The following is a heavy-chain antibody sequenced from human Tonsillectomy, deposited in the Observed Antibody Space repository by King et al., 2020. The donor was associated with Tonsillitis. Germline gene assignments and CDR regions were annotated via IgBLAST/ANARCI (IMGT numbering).Heavy chain of an antibody. D-gene: IGHD5-12*01. CDR3: AKDKVATMPRDAFDF. CDR1: GVIFSKYA. CDR2: ISGSGGST. J-gene: IGHJ3*01. Sequence: VQLVESGGGLVQPGGSLRLSCEASGVIFSKYAISWGRQAPGQGLEWVSGISGSGGSTYSAECVKGRFTISRDNSKDRLYLQMNSLRAEDTAVYYCAKDKVATMPRDAFDFWGQGTMVTVSS. V-gene: IGHV3-23*04.